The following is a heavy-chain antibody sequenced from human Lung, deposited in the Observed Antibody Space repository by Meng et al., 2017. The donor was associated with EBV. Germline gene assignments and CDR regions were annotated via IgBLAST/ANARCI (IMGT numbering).Heavy chain of an antibody. J-gene: IGHJ4*02. D-gene: IGHD1-7*01. Sequence: GYSVSASRVAWVRQMAGKDVEWVGIIYPGDSDIRYRPSFQGQVTTSADKSITAAYLRWISLRASDSATYYCARRLEIRGHFCDSWGQGTLVTVSS. CDR3: ARRLEIRGHFCDS. V-gene: IGHV5-51*01. CDR2: IYPGDSDI. CDR1: GYSVSASR.